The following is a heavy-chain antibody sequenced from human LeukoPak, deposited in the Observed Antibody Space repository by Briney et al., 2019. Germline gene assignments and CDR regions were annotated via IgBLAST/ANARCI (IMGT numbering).Heavy chain of an antibody. V-gene: IGHV3-23*01. D-gene: IGHD3-9*01. CDR3: AKSEEYYDILTRYYLDY. CDR2: ISGSGGST. J-gene: IGHJ4*02. Sequence: GGSLRLSCAASGFTFSSYAMSWVRQAPGKGLEWVSAISGSGGSTYYADSVKGRFTISRDNSKNTLYLQMNSLRAEDTAVYYCAKSEEYYDILTRYYLDYWGQGTLVTVSS. CDR1: GFTFSSYA.